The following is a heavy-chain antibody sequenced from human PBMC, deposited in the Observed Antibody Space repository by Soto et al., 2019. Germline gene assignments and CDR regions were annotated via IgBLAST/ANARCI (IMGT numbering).Heavy chain of an antibody. V-gene: IGHV4-31*03. CDR3: ARVDTAMVESSGMDV. J-gene: IGHJ6*02. CDR2: IYYSGST. D-gene: IGHD5-18*01. CDR1: GGSIISGGYY. Sequence: SETLSLTCTVSGGSIISGGYYWSWIRQHPGKGLEWIGYIYYSGSTYYNPSLKSRVTISVDTSKNQFSLKPSSVTAADTAVYYCARVDTAMVESSGMDVWGQGTTVTVSS.